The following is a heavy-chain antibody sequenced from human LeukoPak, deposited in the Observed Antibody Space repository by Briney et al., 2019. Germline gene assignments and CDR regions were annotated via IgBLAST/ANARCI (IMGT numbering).Heavy chain of an antibody. CDR1: GFTFRNYV. J-gene: IGHJ4*02. Sequence: GGSLRLSCAASGFTFRNYVIHWVRQAPGKGLEWVAVTSSDLNVKLYADSVKGRFTISRDNSKNTLYLQMNSLRAEDTAVYYCARDGGGLWGQGTLVTVSS. CDR3: ARDGGGL. D-gene: IGHD3-16*01. CDR2: TSSDLNVK. V-gene: IGHV3-30-3*01.